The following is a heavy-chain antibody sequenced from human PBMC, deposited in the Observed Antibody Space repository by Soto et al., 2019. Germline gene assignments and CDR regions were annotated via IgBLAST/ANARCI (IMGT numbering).Heavy chain of an antibody. CDR1: GYTFTSYA. D-gene: IGHD3-10*01. CDR3: ARAPYGSGSYFFGYYYGMDV. CDR2: INAGNGNT. V-gene: IGHV1-3*01. Sequence: ASVKVSCKASGYTFTSYAMHWVRQAPGQRLEWMGWINAGNGNTKYSQKFQGRVTITRDTSASTAYMELSSLRSEDTAVYYCARAPYGSGSYFFGYYYGMDVWGEGTTFTVSS. J-gene: IGHJ6*04.